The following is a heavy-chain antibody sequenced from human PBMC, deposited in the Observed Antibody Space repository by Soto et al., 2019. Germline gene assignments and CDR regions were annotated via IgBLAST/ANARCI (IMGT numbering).Heavy chain of an antibody. CDR1: GGSISSGGYY. V-gene: IGHV4-61*08. CDR2: IYYSGST. J-gene: IGHJ4*02. CDR3: ARGGIAAAAT. D-gene: IGHD6-13*01. Sequence: KASETLSLTCTVSGGSISSGGYYWSWIRQHPGKGLEWIGYIYYSGSTNYNPSLKSRVTISVDTSKNQFSLKVSSVTAADTAVYYCARGGIAAAATWGQGTLVTVTP.